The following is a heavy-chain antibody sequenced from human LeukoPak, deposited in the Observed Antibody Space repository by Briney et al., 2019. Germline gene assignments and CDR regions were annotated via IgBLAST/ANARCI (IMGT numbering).Heavy chain of an antibody. CDR2: ISWNSGSI. CDR3: AKDIDIAVAGTIGFDY. Sequence: GGSLRLSCAASGFTFSSYAMHWVRQAPGKGLEWVSGISWNSGSIGYADSVKGRFTISRDNAKNSVHLQMNSLRAEDTALYYCAKDIDIAVAGTIGFDYWGQGTLDTVSS. V-gene: IGHV3-9*01. D-gene: IGHD6-19*01. CDR1: GFTFSSYA. J-gene: IGHJ4*02.